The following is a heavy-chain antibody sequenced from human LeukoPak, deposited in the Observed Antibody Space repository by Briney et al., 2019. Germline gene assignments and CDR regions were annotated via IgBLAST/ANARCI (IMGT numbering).Heavy chain of an antibody. D-gene: IGHD3-10*01. CDR3: AKDRVTMVRFPDAFDI. V-gene: IGHV3-33*06. J-gene: IGHJ3*02. CDR2: LYDGSNK. Sequence: LYDGSNKYYANSVKGRFTISRDNSKNRLYLQMNSLSAEDTAVYYCAKDRVTMVRFPDAFDIWGQGTMVTVSS.